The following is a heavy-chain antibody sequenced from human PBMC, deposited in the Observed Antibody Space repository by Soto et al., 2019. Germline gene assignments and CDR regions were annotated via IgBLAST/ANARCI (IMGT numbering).Heavy chain of an antibody. J-gene: IGHJ4*01. Sequence: GGSLRLSCAASGFTFSSYAMSWVRQAPGKGLEWVSAISGSGGSTYYADSVKGRFTISRDNSKNTLYLHMNSLRAEDTATYFCVSWVSAHFDYWGHGTPVTVSS. CDR1: GFTFSSYA. D-gene: IGHD2-8*01. CDR2: ISGSGGST. CDR3: VSWVSAHFDY. V-gene: IGHV3-23*01.